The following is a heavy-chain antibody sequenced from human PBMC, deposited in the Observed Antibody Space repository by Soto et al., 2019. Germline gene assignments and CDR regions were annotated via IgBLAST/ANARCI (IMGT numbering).Heavy chain of an antibody. CDR2: ISGSGGST. CDR1: GFTFSSYA. V-gene: IGHV3-23*01. J-gene: IGHJ4*02. Sequence: GGSLRLSCAASGFTFSSYAMSWVRQAPGKGLEWISDISGSGGSTYYADSVKGRFTISRDNSKNTLYLQMNSLRAEDTFVYYCATSIYSSSWYFADYWGQGTLVTVSS. D-gene: IGHD6-13*01. CDR3: ATSIYSSSWYFADY.